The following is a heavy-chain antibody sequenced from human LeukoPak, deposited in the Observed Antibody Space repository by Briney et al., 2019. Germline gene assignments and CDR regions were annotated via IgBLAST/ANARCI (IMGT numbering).Heavy chain of an antibody. CDR3: ATSGGGRWLQSFDY. CDR1: GGSTSSGDYY. Sequence: PSETLSLTCTVSGGSTSSGDYYWSWIRQPPGKGLEWIGYIYYGGSTYYNPSLKSRVTISVDTSKNQFSLKLSSVTAADTAVYYCATSGGGRWLQSFDYWGQGTLVTVSS. CDR2: IYYGGST. J-gene: IGHJ4*02. V-gene: IGHV4-30-4*02. D-gene: IGHD5-24*01.